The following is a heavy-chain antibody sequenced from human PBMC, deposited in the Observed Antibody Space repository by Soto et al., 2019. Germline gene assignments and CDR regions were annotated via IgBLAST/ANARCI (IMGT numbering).Heavy chain of an antibody. CDR2: INPGSGGT. D-gene: IGHD6-25*01. Sequence: QVQLVQSGAEVKKPGASVKVSCKASGYTFTAFYMHWVRQAPGQGLGWMGWINPGSGGTNYAQKSKGRVTTTRDTSISTAYMELSSLTSDDTAVYYCARGVGSSWFDPWGQGTLVTVSS. J-gene: IGHJ5*02. V-gene: IGHV1-2*02. CDR1: GYTFTAFY. CDR3: ARGVGSSWFDP.